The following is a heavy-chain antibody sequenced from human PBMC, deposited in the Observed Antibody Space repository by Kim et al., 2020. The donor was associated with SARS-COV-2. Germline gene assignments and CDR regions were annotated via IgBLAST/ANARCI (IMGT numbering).Heavy chain of an antibody. Sequence: ASVKVSCKASGGTFSSYAISWVRPAPGQGLEWMGGIIPIFGTANYAQKFQGRVTITADESTSTAYMELSSLRSEDTAVYYCAEGGYYRNYFDYWGQGTLVTVSS. CDR2: IIPIFGTA. J-gene: IGHJ4*02. CDR1: GGTFSSYA. CDR3: AEGGYYRNYFDY. V-gene: IGHV1-69*13. D-gene: IGHD3-22*01.